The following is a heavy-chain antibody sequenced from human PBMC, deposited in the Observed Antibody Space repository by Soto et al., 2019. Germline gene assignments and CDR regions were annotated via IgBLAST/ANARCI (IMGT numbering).Heavy chain of an antibody. CDR3: AGIAVAGRANGMDV. Sequence: GESLKISCAASGFTFSSYAMSWVRQAPGKGLEWVSAISGSGGSTYYADSVKGRFTISRDNSKNTLYLQMNSLRAEDTAVYYCAGIAVAGRANGMDVWGQGTTVTVSS. J-gene: IGHJ6*02. CDR1: GFTFSSYA. D-gene: IGHD6-19*01. V-gene: IGHV3-23*01. CDR2: ISGSGGST.